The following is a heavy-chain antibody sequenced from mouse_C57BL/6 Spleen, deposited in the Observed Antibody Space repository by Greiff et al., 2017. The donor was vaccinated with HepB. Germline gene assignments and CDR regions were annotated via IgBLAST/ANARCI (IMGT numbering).Heavy chain of an antibody. CDR1: GYTFTSYW. Sequence: QVQLKQPGAELVRPGSSVKLSCKASGYTFTSYWMHWVKQRPIQGLEWIGNIDPSDSETHYNQKFKDKATLTVDKSSSTAYMQLSSLTSEDSAVYYCARDDYGYYAMDYWGQGTSVTVSS. CDR3: ARDDYGYYAMDY. V-gene: IGHV1-52*01. D-gene: IGHD2-4*01. CDR2: IDPSDSET. J-gene: IGHJ4*01.